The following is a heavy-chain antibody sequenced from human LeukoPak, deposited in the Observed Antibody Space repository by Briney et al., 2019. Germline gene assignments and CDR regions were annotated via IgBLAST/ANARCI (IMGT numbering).Heavy chain of an antibody. CDR2: ISAYNGST. J-gene: IGHJ4*02. V-gene: IGHV1-18*01. CDR1: GYTFTSYG. CDR3: ARDLGQWLAIQYYFDY. D-gene: IGHD6-19*01. Sequence: ASVKFSCKASGYTFTSYGISWVRQAPGQGLEWMGWISAYNGSTNYAQKLQGRVTMTTDTSTSTAYMELRSLRSDDTAVYYCARDLGQWLAIQYYFDYWGQGTLVTVSS.